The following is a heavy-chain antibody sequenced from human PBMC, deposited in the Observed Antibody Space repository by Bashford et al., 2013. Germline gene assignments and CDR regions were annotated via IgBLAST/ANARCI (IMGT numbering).Heavy chain of an antibody. CDR3: AIVGFCRGGYCFYYSMDV. Sequence: VRQMPGKAWSGMGIIYPGDSDTRYSPSFQGQVSISADKSISTAYLQMNNLRAEDTAVYYCAIVGFCRGGYCFYYSMDVWGQGTTVTVSS. CDR2: IYPGDSDT. D-gene: IGHD2-15*01. J-gene: IGHJ6*02. V-gene: IGHV5-51*01.